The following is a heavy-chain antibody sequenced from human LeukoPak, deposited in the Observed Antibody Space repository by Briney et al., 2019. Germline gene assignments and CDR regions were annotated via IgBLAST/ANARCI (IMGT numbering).Heavy chain of an antibody. CDR3: ARFGQENYFDY. Sequence: PSETLSLTCTVSGYSISSGYYWGWIRQPPGKGLEWIGSIYHSGSTYYNPSLKSRVTISVDTSKNQFSLKLSSVTAADTAVYYCARFGQENYFDYWGQGTLVTVSS. CDR2: IYHSGST. D-gene: IGHD3-16*01. V-gene: IGHV4-38-2*02. CDR1: GYSISSGYY. J-gene: IGHJ4*02.